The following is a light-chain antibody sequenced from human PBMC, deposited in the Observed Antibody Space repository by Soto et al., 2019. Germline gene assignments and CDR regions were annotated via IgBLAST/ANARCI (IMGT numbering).Light chain of an antibody. Sequence: DIQMTQSPSSLSASVGDRVTITCRASQSISSYLNWYQQKPGKAPKLLIYAASSLKSEVPSRFSGSGSGTDFTLTISSLQPEDFATYYCQQSYSTPRFTFGPGTKVDIK. V-gene: IGKV1-39*01. J-gene: IGKJ3*01. CDR2: AAS. CDR3: QQSYSTPRFT. CDR1: QSISSY.